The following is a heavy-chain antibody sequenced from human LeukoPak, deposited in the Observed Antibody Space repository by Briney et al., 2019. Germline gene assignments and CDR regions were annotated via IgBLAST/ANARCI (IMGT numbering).Heavy chain of an antibody. J-gene: IGHJ4*02. V-gene: IGHV1-3*01. CDR3: ARDKVLTGYRQLFDY. CDR2: INAGNGNT. D-gene: IGHD3-9*01. Sequence: ASVKVSCKASGYIFTSYAIQWMRQAPGQRLEWMGWINAGNGNTRYSEKFQDKITITSDKSATTVYMELSSLTSEDTAVYYCARDKVLTGYRQLFDYWGQGTLVTVSS. CDR1: GYIFTSYA.